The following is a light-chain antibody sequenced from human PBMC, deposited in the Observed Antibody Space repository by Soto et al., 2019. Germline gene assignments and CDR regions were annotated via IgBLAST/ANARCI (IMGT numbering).Light chain of an antibody. V-gene: IGKV3-15*01. Sequence: EIVMTQSPVTLSVSPGEGYTLSCRASQSISSTVAWYQQKPCQSPRLLIYGDYTRATGIPARFSGSGSGTDFTLTISSLQPDDFASYYCPQYNSHWTVGQGTKVEIK. CDR1: QSISST. CDR3: PQYNSHWT. J-gene: IGKJ1*01. CDR2: GDY.